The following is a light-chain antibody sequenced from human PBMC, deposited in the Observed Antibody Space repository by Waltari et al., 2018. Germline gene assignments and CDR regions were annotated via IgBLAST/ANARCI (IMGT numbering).Light chain of an antibody. CDR2: WAS. CDR1: NLLYSPNNKNY. CDR3: QQYYANPRT. J-gene: IGKJ1*01. V-gene: IGKV4-1*01. Sequence: NLLYSPNNKNYLAWFQQKAGQPPKLLIYWASSRESGVPDRFSGSGSGSDFTLTISSLQAEDVAVYYCQQYYANPRTFGQGTRVEIK.